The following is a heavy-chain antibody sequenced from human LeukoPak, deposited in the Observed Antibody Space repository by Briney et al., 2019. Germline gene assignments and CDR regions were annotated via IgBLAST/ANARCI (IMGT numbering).Heavy chain of an antibody. Sequence: ASVKVSCKASGYTFTSYYMHWVRQAPGQGLEWMGWINPNSGGTNYAQKFQGRVTMTRDTSISTAYMELSRLRSDDTAVYYCARVSRATVTKSPYFDYWGQGTLVTVSS. CDR2: INPNSGGT. CDR3: ARVSRATVTKSPYFDY. D-gene: IGHD4-17*01. CDR1: GYTFTSYY. J-gene: IGHJ4*02. V-gene: IGHV1-2*02.